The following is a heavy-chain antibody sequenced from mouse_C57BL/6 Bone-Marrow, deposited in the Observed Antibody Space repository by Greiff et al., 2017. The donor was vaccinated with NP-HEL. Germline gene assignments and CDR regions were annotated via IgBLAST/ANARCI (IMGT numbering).Heavy chain of an antibody. V-gene: IGHV1-64*01. CDR3: ARDYGSSQFSYYDAMDY. D-gene: IGHD1-1*01. J-gene: IGHJ4*01. CDR2: IHPNSGSI. Sequence: QVQLQQPGAELVKPGASVKLSCTASGYTFTSSWMHWVQQGPAQGLEWVGMIHPNSGSIFYTEKFTSRSTLTGDNASSPAFMQNSSLTSEDSTVYYCARDYGSSQFSYYDAMDYWGQGTSVTVSS. CDR1: GYTFTSSW.